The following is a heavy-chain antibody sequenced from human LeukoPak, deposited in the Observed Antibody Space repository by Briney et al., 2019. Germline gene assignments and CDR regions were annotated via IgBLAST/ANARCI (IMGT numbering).Heavy chain of an antibody. J-gene: IGHJ4*02. V-gene: IGHV3-30-3*01. CDR2: ISYDGSNK. CDR1: GFTFSSYA. Sequence: PGGSLRLSCAASGFTFSSYAMHWVRQAPGKGLEWVAVISYDGSNKYYADSVKGRFTISRDNSKNTLYLQMNSLRAEDTAVYYCARDSNPSHDSWNYSPRADYWGQGTLVTVSS. D-gene: IGHD3-10*01. CDR3: ARDSNPSHDSWNYSPRADY.